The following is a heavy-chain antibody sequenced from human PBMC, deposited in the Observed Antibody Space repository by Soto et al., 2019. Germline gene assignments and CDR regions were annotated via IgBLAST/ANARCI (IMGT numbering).Heavy chain of an antibody. CDR2: IYYSGST. J-gene: IGHJ5*02. V-gene: IGHV4-39*07. D-gene: IGHD4-17*01. Sequence: SETLCVTSSVADGSSSGSGDYWGWIRQPPGKGLEWIGSIYYSGSTYYNPSLKSRVTISVDTSKNQFSLRLSSVTSEDTAVYFCAAEIDDYADFNHWGQGTPVTVSS. CDR3: AAEIDDYADFNH. CDR1: DGSSSGSGDY.